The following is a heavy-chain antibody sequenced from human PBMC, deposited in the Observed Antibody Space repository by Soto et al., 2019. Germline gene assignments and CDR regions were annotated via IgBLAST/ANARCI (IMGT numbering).Heavy chain of an antibody. D-gene: IGHD3-9*01. J-gene: IGHJ4*02. CDR3: ASGAPVLRYFDWSLNGYYFDY. V-gene: IGHV4-34*01. Sequence: PSETLSLTCAVYGGSFSGYYWSWIRQPPGKGLEWIGEINHSGSTNYNPSLKSRVTISVDTSKNQFSLKLSSVTAADTAVYYCASGAPVLRYFDWSLNGYYFDYWGQRPLVTVSS. CDR2: INHSGST. CDR1: GGSFSGYY.